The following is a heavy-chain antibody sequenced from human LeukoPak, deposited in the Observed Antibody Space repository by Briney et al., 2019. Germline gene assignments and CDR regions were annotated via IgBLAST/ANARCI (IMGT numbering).Heavy chain of an antibody. CDR3: ARMSRAKYYYGSGRDVFDI. Sequence: NPSETLSLTCTVSGGSIRSGGYYWSWIRQHQGKGLEGIGYIYYSGSTYYNPSLNSRVTISVDTSKNQFSLKLSSVTAADTAVYYCARMSRAKYYYGSGRDVFDIGGQGTMVTVSS. CDR2: IYYSGST. D-gene: IGHD3-10*01. J-gene: IGHJ3*02. CDR1: GGSIRSGGYY. V-gene: IGHV4-31*03.